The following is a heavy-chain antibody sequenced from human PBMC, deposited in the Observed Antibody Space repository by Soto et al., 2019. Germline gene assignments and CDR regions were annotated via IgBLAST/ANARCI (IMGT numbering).Heavy chain of an antibody. V-gene: IGHV1-18*04. CDR2: ISGYDGHT. Sequence: QVQLVQSGTEVKKPGASVKVSCKASDYTLTSHDSIWVRQAPGQGLEWMGWISGYDGHTNYAQKFQARVILATDTSTGTTYMELMSLTSDDTAVYFCARVVSGYFDDWGQGTLVTVSS. CDR3: ARVVSGYFDD. CDR1: DYTLTSHD. J-gene: IGHJ4*02.